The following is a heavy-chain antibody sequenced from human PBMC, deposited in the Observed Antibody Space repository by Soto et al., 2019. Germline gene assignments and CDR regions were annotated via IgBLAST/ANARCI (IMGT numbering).Heavy chain of an antibody. V-gene: IGHV3-21*01. D-gene: IGHD2-15*01. CDR2: ISSSSSYI. CDR3: ATLGPPYCSGGSCYGMDV. CDR1: GFTFNTYS. J-gene: IGHJ6*02. Sequence: GGSLRLSCAASGFTFNTYSMNWVRQAPGKGLEWVSSISSSSSYIYHADSVKGRFTISRDNAKNSLYLQMNSLRAEDTAVYYCATLGPPYCSGGSCYGMDVSGQGTSVTVSS.